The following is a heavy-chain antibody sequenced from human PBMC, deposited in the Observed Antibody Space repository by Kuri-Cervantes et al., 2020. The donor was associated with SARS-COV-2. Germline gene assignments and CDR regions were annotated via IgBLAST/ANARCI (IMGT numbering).Heavy chain of an antibody. CDR2: INSDGSST. CDR1: GFTFSSYW. J-gene: IGHJ5*02. CDR3: ARDRNLEPADNWFDP. Sequence: GESLKISCAASGFTFSSYWMHWVRQAPGKGLVWVSRINSDGSSTSYADSVKGRFTISRDNAKNTLYLQMNSLRAEDTAVCYCARDRNLEPADNWFDPWGQGTLVTVSS. V-gene: IGHV3-74*01. D-gene: IGHD2-2*01.